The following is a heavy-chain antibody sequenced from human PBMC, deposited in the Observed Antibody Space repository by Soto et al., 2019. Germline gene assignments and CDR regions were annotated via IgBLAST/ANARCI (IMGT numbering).Heavy chain of an antibody. CDR3: PRTAAAGTYLDY. CDR2: IYHSGST. CDR1: GGSISSSNW. D-gene: IGHD6-13*01. J-gene: IGHJ4*02. Sequence: QVQLQESGPGLVKPSGTLSLTCAVSGGSISSSNWWSWVRQPPGKGLEWIGEIYHSGSTNYNPSRTSPVTISVDKSQNQFSLKLSSRPAADTAVYYCPRTAAAGTYLDYWGQGTLVTVSS. V-gene: IGHV4-4*02.